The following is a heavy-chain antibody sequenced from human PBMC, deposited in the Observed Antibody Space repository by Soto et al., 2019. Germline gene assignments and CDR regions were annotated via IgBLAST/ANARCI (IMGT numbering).Heavy chain of an antibody. D-gene: IGHD3-22*01. V-gene: IGHV3-30*18. Sequence: QVQLVESGGGVVQPGRSLRLSCAASGFTFSSYGMHWVRQAPGKGLEWVAVISYDGSNKYYADSVKGRFTISRDNSKNTLYLQMNSLRAEDTAVYYCAKFSGITMIANRPLRGSYYFDYWGQGTLATVSS. CDR1: GFTFSSYG. CDR2: ISYDGSNK. J-gene: IGHJ4*02. CDR3: AKFSGITMIANRPLRGSYYFDY.